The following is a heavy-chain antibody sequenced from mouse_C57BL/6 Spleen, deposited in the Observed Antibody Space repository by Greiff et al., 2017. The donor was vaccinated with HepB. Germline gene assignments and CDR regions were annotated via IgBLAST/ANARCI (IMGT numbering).Heavy chain of an antibody. CDR2: ISSGGDYI. J-gene: IGHJ3*01. V-gene: IGHV5-9-1*02. D-gene: IGHD2-1*01. CDR3: TREGGVTGSFAY. CDR1: GFTFSSYA. Sequence: EVQRVESGEGLVKPGGSLKLSCAASGFTFSSYAMSWVRQTPEKRLEWVAYISSGGDYIYYADTVKGRFTISRDNARNTLYLQMSSLKSEDTAMYYCTREGGVTGSFAYWGQGTLVTVSA.